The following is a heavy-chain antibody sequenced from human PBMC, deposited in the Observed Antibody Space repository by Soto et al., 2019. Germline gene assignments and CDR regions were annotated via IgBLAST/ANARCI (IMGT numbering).Heavy chain of an antibody. CDR1: RFTFSSYD. Sequence: GGSLTLSCTASRFTFSSYDMHWVRQATRKGLEWDSAISTAGDTYYPGSVKGRFTISRENAKNFLYLQMNSLRAGDTAVYYCARGLGYYYYYGMDVWGQGTTVTVSS. V-gene: IGHV3-13*01. CDR3: ARGLGYYYYYGMDV. CDR2: ISTAGDT. J-gene: IGHJ6*02. D-gene: IGHD7-27*01.